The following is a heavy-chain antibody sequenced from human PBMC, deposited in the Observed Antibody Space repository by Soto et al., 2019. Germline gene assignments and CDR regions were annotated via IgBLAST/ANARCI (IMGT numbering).Heavy chain of an antibody. J-gene: IGHJ5*02. D-gene: IGHD3-3*01. V-gene: IGHV4-59*01. CDR1: GGSISSYY. CDR3: ARGPLTYYDFWSCPFDP. Sequence: PSETLSLTCTVSGGSISSYYWSWIRQPPGKGLEWIGYIYYSGSTNYNPSLKSRVTISVDTSKNQFSLKLSSVTAADTAVYYCARGPLTYYDFWSCPFDPWGQGTLVTVSS. CDR2: IYYSGST.